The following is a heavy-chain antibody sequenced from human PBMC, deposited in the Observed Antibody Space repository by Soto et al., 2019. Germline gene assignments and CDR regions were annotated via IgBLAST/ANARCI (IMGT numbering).Heavy chain of an antibody. CDR2: INHSGST. Sequence: SETLSLTCAVYGGSFRGYYWSWIRQPPRKGLEWIGEINHSGSTNYNPSLKSRVTISVDTSKNQVSLKLSSVTAADTAVYYCARGGGSGWFVDVWGQGTTVTVSS. V-gene: IGHV4-34*01. CDR1: GGSFRGYY. CDR3: ARGGGSGWFVDV. D-gene: IGHD6-19*01. J-gene: IGHJ6*02.